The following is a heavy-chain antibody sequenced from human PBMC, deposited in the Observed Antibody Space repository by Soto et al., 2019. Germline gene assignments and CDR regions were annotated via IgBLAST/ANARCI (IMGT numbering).Heavy chain of an antibody. D-gene: IGHD2-2*01. Sequence: QVQLVQSGAEVKKPGASLKVSCKASGYSFTSYDMHWVRQAPGQGLEWMGRINPSDGNTWYAQKFQGRVTMTRDTSTSTVYMELSSLTSEDTAVDYCATDQAYTINWGQGTLVTVSS. CDR1: GYSFTSYD. CDR2: INPSDGNT. V-gene: IGHV1-46*01. CDR3: ATDQAYTIN. J-gene: IGHJ4*02.